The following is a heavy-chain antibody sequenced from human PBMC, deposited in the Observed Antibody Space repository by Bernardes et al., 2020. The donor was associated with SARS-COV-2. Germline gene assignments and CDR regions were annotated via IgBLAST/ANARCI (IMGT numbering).Heavy chain of an antibody. CDR3: AKDTDGSGSYYNS. V-gene: IGHV3-9*01. Sequence: GGSLRLSCAASGFTFDDYAMHWVRQAPGKGLEWVSGISWNSGSIGYADSVKGRFTISRDNAKNSLYLQMNSLRAEDTALYYCAKDTDGSGSYYNSWGQGTLVTVSS. CDR2: ISWNSGSI. CDR1: GFTFDDYA. J-gene: IGHJ4*02. D-gene: IGHD3-10*01.